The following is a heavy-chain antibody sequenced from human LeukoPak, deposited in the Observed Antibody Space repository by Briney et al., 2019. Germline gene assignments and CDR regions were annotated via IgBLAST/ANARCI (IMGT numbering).Heavy chain of an antibody. Sequence: PGGSLRLSCEASGFTFSGYEMNWVRQAPGKGLEWISYICGRGTTTYYADSVKGRFTISRDDAKKLLYLEMNSLRAEDTAVYYCARDPYYYGSGNYVPGLPDYWGQGTLVTVSS. J-gene: IGHJ4*02. D-gene: IGHD3-10*01. CDR1: GFTFSGYE. V-gene: IGHV3-48*03. CDR2: ICGRGTTT. CDR3: ARDPYYYGSGNYVPGLPDY.